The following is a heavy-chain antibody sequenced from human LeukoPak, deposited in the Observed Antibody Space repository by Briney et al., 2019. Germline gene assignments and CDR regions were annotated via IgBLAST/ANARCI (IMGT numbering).Heavy chain of an antibody. CDR2: INPSGGST. D-gene: IGHD4-17*01. Sequence: ASVKVSCKASGYTFTSYYMHWVRQAPGQGLEWMGIINPSGGSTSYAQKFQGRVTMTRDTSTSTVYMELSSLRSEDTAVYYCARAWGDYLLGGDAFDIWGQGTMVTVSS. CDR3: ARAWGDYLLGGDAFDI. V-gene: IGHV1-46*01. CDR1: GYTFTSYY. J-gene: IGHJ3*02.